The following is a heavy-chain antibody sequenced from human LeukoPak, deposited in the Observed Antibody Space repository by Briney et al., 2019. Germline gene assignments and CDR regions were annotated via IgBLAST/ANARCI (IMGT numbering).Heavy chain of an antibody. V-gene: IGHV3-23*01. Sequence: GGSLRLSWAASGFTFFNYAMAWVRQAPGKGLEWVSTIGGSGYNTHYADSVKGRFTISRDDSRNTLYLQVNSLKAEDTAVYYCAKGSSEHNRYHYFDDWGQGTLVTVSS. CDR1: GFTFFNYA. D-gene: IGHD1-1*01. J-gene: IGHJ4*02. CDR3: AKGSSEHNRYHYFDD. CDR2: IGGSGYNT.